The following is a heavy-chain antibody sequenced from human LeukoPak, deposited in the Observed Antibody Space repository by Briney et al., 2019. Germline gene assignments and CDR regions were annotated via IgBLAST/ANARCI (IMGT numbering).Heavy chain of an antibody. CDR2: INHSGCT. V-gene: IGHV4-34*01. Sequence: SETLSLTCAVYGGSFSGYYWSWIRQPPGKGLEWIGEINHSGCTNYNPSLKSRVTISVDTSKNQFSLKLSSVTAADTAVYYCARGVFIAAAENYYYMDVWGKGTTVTVSS. CDR3: ARGVFIAAAENYYYMDV. CDR1: GGSFSGYY. D-gene: IGHD6-13*01. J-gene: IGHJ6*03.